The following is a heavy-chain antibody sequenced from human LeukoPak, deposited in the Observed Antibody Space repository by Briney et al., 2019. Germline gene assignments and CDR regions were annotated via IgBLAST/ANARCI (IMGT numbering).Heavy chain of an antibody. CDR2: IYHSGST. J-gene: IGHJ3*02. CDR1: GGSVSSGGYY. V-gene: IGHV4-30-2*01. D-gene: IGHD4-23*01. CDR3: ARGGNSVAALDAFDI. Sequence: PSETLSLTCTVSGGSVSSGGYYWSWIRQPPGKGLEWIGYIYHSGSTYYNPSLKSRVTISVDRSKNQFSLKLSSVTAADTAVYYCARGGNSVAALDAFDIWGQGTMVTVSS.